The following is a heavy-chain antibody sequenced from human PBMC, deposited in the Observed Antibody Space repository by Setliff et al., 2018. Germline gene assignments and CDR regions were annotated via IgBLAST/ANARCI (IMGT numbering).Heavy chain of an antibody. CDR1: GGSISSYY. D-gene: IGHD6-19*01. CDR3: AREQWLDPPGYYYMDV. CDR2: IYIGGSA. J-gene: IGHJ6*03. V-gene: IGHV4-4*07. Sequence: SETLSLTCTVSGGSISSYYWSWIRQPAGKGLEWIGHIYIGGSANYNPSLKSRVTMSIDTSKNQFSLKLNSVTAADMAVYYCAREQWLDPPGYYYMDVWAKRDHGHRLL.